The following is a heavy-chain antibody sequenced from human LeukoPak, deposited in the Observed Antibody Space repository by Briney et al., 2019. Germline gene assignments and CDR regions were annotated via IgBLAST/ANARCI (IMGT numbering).Heavy chain of an antibody. CDR3: ARVLRYYDSSGYYWRYYFDY. V-gene: IGHV4-30-4*01. D-gene: IGHD3-22*01. Sequence: PSQTLSLTCTVSGGSISSGDYYWSWIRQPPGKGLEWIGYIYYSGSTYYNPSLKSRVTISVDTSKNQFSLKLSSVTAADTAVYYCARVLRYYDSSGYYWRYYFDYWGQGTLVTASS. CDR2: IYYSGST. CDR1: GGSISSGDYY. J-gene: IGHJ4*02.